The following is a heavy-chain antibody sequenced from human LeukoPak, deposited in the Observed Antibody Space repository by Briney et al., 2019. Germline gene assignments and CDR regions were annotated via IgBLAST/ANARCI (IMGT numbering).Heavy chain of an antibody. V-gene: IGHV3-23*01. Sequence: PGGSLRLSCAASRFTFSSYAMSRVRQAPGKGPEWLSAMTGPADTTYYAESVKGRFTISRDYSKSMVYLQMNSLRVEDTAIYYCAKGSEIDHWGQGTLVTVSS. CDR3: AKGSEIDH. CDR1: RFTFSSYA. CDR2: MTGPADTT. J-gene: IGHJ4*02.